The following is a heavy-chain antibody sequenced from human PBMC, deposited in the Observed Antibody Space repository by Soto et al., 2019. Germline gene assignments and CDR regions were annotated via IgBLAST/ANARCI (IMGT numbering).Heavy chain of an antibody. Sequence: GESLNIPCKGSGYSFTSYCIRWVLQMPGKGLEWMGIIYPGDSDTRYSPSFQGQVTISADKSISTAYLQWSSLKASDTAIYYCSRHASTVTQDYYYYMDVLGKGTTVTVTS. CDR1: GYSFTSYC. D-gene: IGHD4-17*01. CDR3: SRHASTVTQDYYYYMDV. J-gene: IGHJ6*03. CDR2: IYPGDSDT. V-gene: IGHV5-51*01.